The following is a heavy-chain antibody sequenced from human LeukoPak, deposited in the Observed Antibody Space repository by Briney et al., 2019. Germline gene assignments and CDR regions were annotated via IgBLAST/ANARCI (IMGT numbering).Heavy chain of an antibody. V-gene: IGHV3-23*01. D-gene: IGHD3-3*01. CDR1: GFTFSSYA. J-gene: IGHJ6*03. Sequence: PGGSLRLSCAASGFTFSSYAMSWVRQAPGKGLEWVSAISGSGGSTYYADSGKGRFTISRDNAKNSLYLQMNSLRAEDTALYYCARVGYYDFWSGYSYYYYYMDVWGKGTTVTVSS. CDR3: ARVGYYDFWSGYSYYYYYMDV. CDR2: ISGSGGST.